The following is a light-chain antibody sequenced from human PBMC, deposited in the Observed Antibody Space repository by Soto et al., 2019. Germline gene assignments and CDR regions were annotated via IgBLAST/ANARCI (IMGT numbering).Light chain of an antibody. V-gene: IGKV3-20*01. CDR2: GAS. J-gene: IGKJ1*01. Sequence: EIVLTQSPGSLCLSPGERATLSCRASQSVSNNYLAWYQQKPGQAPRLLIYGASSRATGIPDRFSGSGSGTDFTLTISRLEPEDFAVYYCQQYGSSPKTFGQGTKGDIK. CDR3: QQYGSSPKT. CDR1: QSVSNNY.